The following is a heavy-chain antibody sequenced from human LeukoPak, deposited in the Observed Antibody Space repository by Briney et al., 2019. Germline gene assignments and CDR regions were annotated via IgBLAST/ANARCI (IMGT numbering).Heavy chain of an antibody. V-gene: IGHV3-23*01. Sequence: GGSLRLSCAASGSTFSSYAMSWVRQAPGKGLEWVSAISGSGGSTYYADSVKGRFTISRDNSKNTLYLQMNSLRAEDTAVYYCASYSNYVRDAFDIWGQGTMVTVSS. CDR3: ASYSNYVRDAFDI. CDR2: ISGSGGST. D-gene: IGHD4-11*01. J-gene: IGHJ3*02. CDR1: GSTFSSYA.